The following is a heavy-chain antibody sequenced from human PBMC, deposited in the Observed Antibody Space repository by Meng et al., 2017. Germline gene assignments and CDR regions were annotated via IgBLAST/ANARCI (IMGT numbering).Heavy chain of an antibody. CDR1: GYTFTSYD. J-gene: IGHJ4*02. V-gene: IGHV1-8*03. D-gene: IGHD4-23*01. CDR2: MNPNSGNT. CDR3: ARDRRWRPFDY. Sequence: ASVKVSCKASGYTFTSYDINWVRQATGQGLEWMGWMNPNSGNTGYAQKFQGRVTITTDESTSTAYMELSSLRSEDTAVYYCARDRRWRPFDYWGQGTLVTRLL.